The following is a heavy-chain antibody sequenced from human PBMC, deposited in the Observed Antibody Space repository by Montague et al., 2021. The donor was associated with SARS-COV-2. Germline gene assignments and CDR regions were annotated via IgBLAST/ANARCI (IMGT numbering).Heavy chain of an antibody. J-gene: IGHJ6*02. V-gene: IGHV3-53*04. CDR3: ARDKGFGYGDPQGYHYYATDI. CDR1: GLAVSGNY. CDR2: IHRGGTT. D-gene: IGHD4-17*01. Sequence: SLRLSCALSGLAVSGNYMTWVRQAPGKGLEWVSVIHRGGTTYYADSVKGRFTISRHTSRNTLYLQMNSLRSGDTAVYYCARDKGFGYGDPQGYHYYATDIWGQGTTVIVSS.